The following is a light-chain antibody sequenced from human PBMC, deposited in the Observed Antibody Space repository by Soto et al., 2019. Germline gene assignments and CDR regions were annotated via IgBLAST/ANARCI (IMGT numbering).Light chain of an antibody. CDR3: QQYYNWPRT. CDR2: AAS. Sequence: EVVLTQAPATLSVSPGERATLSCRASQSISNNVAWYQQKPGQAPRLLMYAASTRATGIPARFSGSGSGTDFTLTISSLQPEDFAVYYCQQYYNWPRTFGQGTRLEIK. V-gene: IGKV3-15*01. CDR1: QSISNN. J-gene: IGKJ5*01.